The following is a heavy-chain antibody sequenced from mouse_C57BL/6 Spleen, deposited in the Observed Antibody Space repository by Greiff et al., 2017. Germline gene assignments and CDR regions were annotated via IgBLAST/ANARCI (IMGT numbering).Heavy chain of an antibody. Sequence: VQLQQSGAELVKPGASVKLSCKASGYTFTSYWMHWVKQRPGQGLEWIGMIHPNSGSTNYNEKFKSKATLTVDKSSSTAYMQLSSLTSEDSAVYYCASPIYYDYGYFDYWGQGTTLTVSS. V-gene: IGHV1-64*01. D-gene: IGHD2-4*01. CDR1: GYTFTSYW. CDR2: IHPNSGST. CDR3: ASPIYYDYGYFDY. J-gene: IGHJ2*01.